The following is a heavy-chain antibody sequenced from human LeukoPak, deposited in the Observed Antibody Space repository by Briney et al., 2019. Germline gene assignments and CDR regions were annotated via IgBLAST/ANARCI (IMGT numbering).Heavy chain of an antibody. Sequence: GGSLRLSCAASGITFSSYSMNWVRQAPGKGLEWVSSISYSSTYIYYEDSVKGRFTIPRDNARNSLYLQMNSLRAEDTAVYYCASTPSVGDYYPWYFDFWGRGALVTVSS. J-gene: IGHJ2*01. V-gene: IGHV3-21*01. CDR2: ISYSSTYI. CDR3: ASTPSVGDYYPWYFDF. CDR1: GITFSSYS. D-gene: IGHD1-26*01.